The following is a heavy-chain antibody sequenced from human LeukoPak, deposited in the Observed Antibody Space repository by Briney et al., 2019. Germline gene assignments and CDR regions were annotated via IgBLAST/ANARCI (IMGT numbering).Heavy chain of an antibody. V-gene: IGHV3-30*18. CDR1: GFTFSSYG. CDR3: AKTARLRAAGTWREIDY. D-gene: IGHD6-13*01. J-gene: IGHJ4*02. CDR2: ISYDGSNK. Sequence: PGGSLTLSCAASGFTFSSYGMHWVRQAPGKGLEWVAVISYDGSNKYYADSVKGRFTISRDNSKNTLYLQMNSLRAEDTAVYYCAKTARLRAAGTWREIDYWGQGTLVTVSS.